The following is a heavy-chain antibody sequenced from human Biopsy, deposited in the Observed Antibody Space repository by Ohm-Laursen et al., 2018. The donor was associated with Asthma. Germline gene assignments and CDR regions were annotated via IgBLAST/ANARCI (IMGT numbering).Heavy chain of an antibody. CDR2: ISGSGGST. CDR1: GFTFSSYA. Sequence: SLRLSCSASGFTFSSYAMSWVRQAPGKGLEWVSAISGSGGSTYYADSVKGRFTISRDNSKNTLYLQMNSLRAEVTAVYYCAKGYYYDSSGFDYWGQGTLVTVSS. D-gene: IGHD3-22*01. J-gene: IGHJ4*02. V-gene: IGHV3-23*01. CDR3: AKGYYYDSSGFDY.